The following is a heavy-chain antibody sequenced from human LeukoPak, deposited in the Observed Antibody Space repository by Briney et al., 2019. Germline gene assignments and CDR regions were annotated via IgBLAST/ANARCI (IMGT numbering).Heavy chain of an antibody. CDR3: ARAHYYDSSGLDY. CDR1: GFTFSSYV. J-gene: IGHJ4*02. D-gene: IGHD3-22*01. CDR2: ISYDGSNK. V-gene: IGHV3-30*04. Sequence: GGSLRLSCAASGFTFSSYVMHWVRQAPGKGLEWVAVISYDGSNKYYADSVKGRFTISRDNAKNSLYLQMNSLRAEDTAVYYCARAHYYDSSGLDYWGQGTLVTVSS.